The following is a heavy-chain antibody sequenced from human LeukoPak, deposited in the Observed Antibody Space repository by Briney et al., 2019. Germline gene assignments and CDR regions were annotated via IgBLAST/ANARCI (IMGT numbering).Heavy chain of an antibody. CDR3: ARDSIAAAGLNYYYYYYMDV. Sequence: GGSLRLSCAASGFTFSSYGMHWVRQAPGKGLEWVAFIRYDGSNRHYADSVKGRFTISRDNSKNMLHLQMNSLRAEDTAVYYCARDSIAAAGLNYYYYYYMDVWGKGTTVTISS. D-gene: IGHD6-13*01. J-gene: IGHJ6*03. V-gene: IGHV3-30*02. CDR2: IRYDGSNR. CDR1: GFTFSSYG.